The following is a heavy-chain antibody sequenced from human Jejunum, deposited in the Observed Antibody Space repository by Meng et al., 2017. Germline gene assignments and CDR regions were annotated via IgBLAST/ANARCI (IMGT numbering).Heavy chain of an antibody. D-gene: IGHD6-19*01. CDR3: ATTKGAGYSSAMGVVDY. V-gene: IGHV4-38-2*02. CDR2: VYQSWST. J-gene: IGHJ4*02. Sequence: SETLSLTCSVSGYSVSSVYFWGWIRQPPGKGLEYIASVYQSWSTSYNPSIRSRVTISLDTSKNQFSLKLSSVTAADTAVYYCATTKGAGYSSAMGVVDYWGQGTLVTVSS. CDR1: GYSVSSVYF.